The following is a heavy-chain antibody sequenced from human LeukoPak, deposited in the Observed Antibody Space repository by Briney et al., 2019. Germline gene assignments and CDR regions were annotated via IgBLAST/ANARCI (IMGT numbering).Heavy chain of an antibody. CDR3: ARDRGNQRGYYYYYMDV. CDR2: ISSSSSYI. V-gene: IGHV3-21*01. J-gene: IGHJ6*03. Sequence: VGSLRLSCAASGFTFSSYEMNWVRQAPGKGLEWVSSISSSSSYIYYADSVKGRFTISRDNAKNSLYLQMNSLRAEDTAVYYCARDRGNQRGYYYYYMDVWGKGTTVTVSS. CDR1: GFTFSSYE. D-gene: IGHD1-14*01.